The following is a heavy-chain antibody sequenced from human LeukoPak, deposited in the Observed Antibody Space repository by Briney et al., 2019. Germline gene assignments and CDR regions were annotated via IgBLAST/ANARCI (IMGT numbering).Heavy chain of an antibody. CDR3: ARDYYYERWPRPDFQH. V-gene: IGHV3-21*01. Sequence: GGSLRLSCAVSGFTFSSYSMNWVRQAPGKGLEWVSSISSSSSFIYYADSVKGRFTISRDNAKNSLYLQMNSLRAEDTAVYYCARDYYYERWPRPDFQHWGQGSLVTVSS. J-gene: IGHJ1*01. D-gene: IGHD3-22*01. CDR1: GFTFSSYS. CDR2: ISSSSSFI.